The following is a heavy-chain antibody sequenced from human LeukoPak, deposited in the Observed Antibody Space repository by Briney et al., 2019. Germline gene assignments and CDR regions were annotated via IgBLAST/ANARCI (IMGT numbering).Heavy chain of an antibody. CDR1: GFTFSNYA. Sequence: PGGSLRLSCAASGFTFSNYAMNWVRQAPGKGLEWVSVISGSGGSTYYADSVKGRFTISRDNSKNTLYLQMNSLRAEDTAVYYCAKDLHVVVTAMDWFDPWGQGTLVTVSS. V-gene: IGHV3-23*01. D-gene: IGHD2-21*02. J-gene: IGHJ5*02. CDR2: ISGSGGST. CDR3: AKDLHVVVTAMDWFDP.